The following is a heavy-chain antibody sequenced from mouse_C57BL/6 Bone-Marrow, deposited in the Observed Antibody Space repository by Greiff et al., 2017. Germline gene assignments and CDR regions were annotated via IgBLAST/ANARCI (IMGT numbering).Heavy chain of an antibody. V-gene: IGHV1-81*01. D-gene: IGHD2-5*01. CDR3: ARKKGSYYSNDPFAD. CDR2: IYPRSGNP. CDR1: GYTFTSYG. J-gene: IGHJ3*01. Sequence: QVQLQQSGAELARPGASVKLSCKASGYTFTSYGISWVKQRTGQGLEWIGEIYPRSGNPYYNAKFKGKAPLTADTSSSTAYMELRSLTSEYAAVYCCARKKGSYYSNDPFADGGQGTLVTVSA.